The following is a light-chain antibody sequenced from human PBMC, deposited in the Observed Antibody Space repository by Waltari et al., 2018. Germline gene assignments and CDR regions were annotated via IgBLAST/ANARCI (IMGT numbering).Light chain of an antibody. CDR3: QQYFSVPET. J-gene: IGKJ2*01. V-gene: IGKV4-1*01. CDR2: WAS. Sequence: DIVMSQSTDSLPVSLGQRATINCNASQNLLFRSTNKNYLAWYQQKPGQPPKLLFYWASTRESGVPDRFSGSGSGTDFTLTISSLQAEDVAVYYCQQYFSVPETFGQGTKLEIK. CDR1: QNLLFRSTNKNY.